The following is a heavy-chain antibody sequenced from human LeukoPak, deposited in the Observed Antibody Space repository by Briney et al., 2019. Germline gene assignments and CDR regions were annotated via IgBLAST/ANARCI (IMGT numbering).Heavy chain of an antibody. V-gene: IGHV4-34*01. D-gene: IGHD3-22*01. CDR1: GGSFSGYY. J-gene: IGHJ4*02. CDR2: INHSGST. CDR3: AGYDSSGYPDY. Sequence: SETLSLTCAVYGGSFSGYYRSWIRQPPGKGLEWIGEINHSGSTNYNPSLKSRVTISVDTSKNQFSLKLSSVTAADTAVYYCAGYDSSGYPDYWGQGTLVTVSS.